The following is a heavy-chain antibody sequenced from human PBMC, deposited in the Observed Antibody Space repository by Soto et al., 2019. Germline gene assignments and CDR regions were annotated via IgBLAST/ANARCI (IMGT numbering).Heavy chain of an antibody. Sequence: PSETLSLTCDVSGGSISSSKWWTWVRQPPGKGLEWIGKIDQSGITNYNPSLESRVTISKDKSTNQLFLNLTSVTAADTAMYYCVRMNRDYYYYGMDVWGQGTTVTVSS. J-gene: IGHJ6*02. CDR1: GGSISSSKW. V-gene: IGHV4-4*02. CDR2: IDQSGIT. CDR3: VRMNRDYYYYGMDV.